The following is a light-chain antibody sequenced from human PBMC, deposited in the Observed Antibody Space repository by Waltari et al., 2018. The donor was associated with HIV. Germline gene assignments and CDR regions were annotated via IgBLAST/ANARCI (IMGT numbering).Light chain of an antibody. J-gene: IGLJ2*01. CDR3: QVWDTNSDHRV. V-gene: IGLV3-21*02. CDR1: HIGNRR. CDR2: DDI. Sequence: SSVLTQTPSVSVAAGQTARLTCGGDHIGNRRVNWYQQKPGQAPVLVVYDDIDRPPGIPERFSGSRSGNTATLTISRVEVGDEDDYYCQVWDTNSDHRVFGGGTKLTVL.